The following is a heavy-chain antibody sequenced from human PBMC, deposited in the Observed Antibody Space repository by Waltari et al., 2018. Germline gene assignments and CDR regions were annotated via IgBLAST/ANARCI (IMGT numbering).Heavy chain of an antibody. V-gene: IGHV1-69*01. CDR2: ILPIFGTA. CDR1: GGTFSSYA. Sequence: QVHLVQSGAEVKKLGSSVKVPCKASGGTFSSYALSWVRQAPGQGLEWMGGILPIFGTANDAQKFQCRVTIAADESTSTADMELSSLRSEDTAVYYCARDLLPYSSSPPFDYGGQGTLVTVSS. CDR3: ARDLLPYSSSPPFDY. D-gene: IGHD6-6*01. J-gene: IGHJ4*02.